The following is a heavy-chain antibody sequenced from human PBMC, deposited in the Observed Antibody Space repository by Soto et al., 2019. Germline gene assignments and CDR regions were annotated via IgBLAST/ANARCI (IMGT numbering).Heavy chain of an antibody. V-gene: IGHV4-39*01. Sequence: PSETLSLTCTVSGDFITNSLYYWVWIRQPPGKGLEWIGSFYYSGSTHYNPSLKSRVTMSVDTSKNQLSLMLTSVTAADSAVYYCARHGRNPLYYRGMDVWGQGTTVTVSS. J-gene: IGHJ6*02. CDR2: FYYSGST. CDR3: ARHGRNPLYYRGMDV. CDR1: GDFITNSLYY.